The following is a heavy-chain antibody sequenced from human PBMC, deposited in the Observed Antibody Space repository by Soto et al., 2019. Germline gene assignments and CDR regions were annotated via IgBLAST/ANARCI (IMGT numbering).Heavy chain of an antibody. CDR1: GFTFSSYA. J-gene: IGHJ5*02. D-gene: IGHD3-3*01. Sequence: RLSCAASGFTFSSYAMSWVRQAPGKGLEWVSAISGSSGSTYYADSVKGRFTISRDNSKNTLYLQMNSLRAEDTAVYYCAKSGIFFGVDNWFEPWGRGTLVTVSS. CDR3: AKSGIFFGVDNWFEP. V-gene: IGHV3-23*01. CDR2: ISGSSGST.